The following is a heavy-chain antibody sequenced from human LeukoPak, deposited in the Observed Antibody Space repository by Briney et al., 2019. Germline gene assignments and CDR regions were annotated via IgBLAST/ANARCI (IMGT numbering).Heavy chain of an antibody. Sequence: SETLSLTCTVSGGSIISSSYYWGWIRQPPGKGLEWIGSIYYSGSTYYNPSLKSRVTISVDTSKNQFSLKLSSVTAADTAVYYCARHDDYYGSGSYPDYWGQGTLVTVSS. CDR2: IYYSGST. CDR1: GGSIISSSYY. CDR3: ARHDDYYGSGSYPDY. J-gene: IGHJ4*02. D-gene: IGHD3-10*01. V-gene: IGHV4-39*01.